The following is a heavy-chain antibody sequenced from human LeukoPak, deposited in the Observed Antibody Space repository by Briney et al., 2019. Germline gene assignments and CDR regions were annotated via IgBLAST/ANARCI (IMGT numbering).Heavy chain of an antibody. V-gene: IGHV4-39*01. CDR3: ATHYYDSSGYYKGHKGFDY. D-gene: IGHD3-22*01. J-gene: IGHJ4*02. CDR1: GGSISSSSYH. Sequence: PSETLSLTCTVSGGSISSSSYHWGWIRQPPGKGLEWIGSIYYSGSTYYNPSLKSRVTISVDTSKNQFSLKLSSVTAADTAVYCCATHYYDSSGYYKGHKGFDYWGQGTLVTVSS. CDR2: IYYSGST.